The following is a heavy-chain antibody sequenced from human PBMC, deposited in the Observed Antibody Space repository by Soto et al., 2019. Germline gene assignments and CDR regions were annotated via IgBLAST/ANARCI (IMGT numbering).Heavy chain of an antibody. J-gene: IGHJ4*02. CDR3: AKGVNNDMLAGYYFY. CDR1: GFTLSSYG. CDR2: IRGSDGST. V-gene: IGHV3-23*01. Sequence: EVQLLESGGGLVQPGGSLRLSCAASGFTLSSYGMSWVRQAPGKGLEWVSAIRGSDGSTYYADSVKGRFTISRDNSKNTLYLQMNSLRVEDTAVYYCAKGVNNDMLAGYYFYWGQGTLVTVSS. D-gene: IGHD3-9*01.